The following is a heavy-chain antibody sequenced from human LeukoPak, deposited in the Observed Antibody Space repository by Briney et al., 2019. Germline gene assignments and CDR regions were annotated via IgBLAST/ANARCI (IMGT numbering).Heavy chain of an antibody. CDR2: IYSGGST. V-gene: IGHV3-53*01. CDR3: GRIAINANNGMDV. J-gene: IGHJ6*02. Sequence: QPGGSLRLSCAASGFTVSSNYMSWVRQAPGKGLEWVSVIYSGGSTYYADSVKGRFTISRDNSKNTLYLQMNSLRTEDTAVYYCGRIAINANNGMDVWGQGTTVTVSS. D-gene: IGHD1/OR15-1a*01. CDR1: GFTVSSNY.